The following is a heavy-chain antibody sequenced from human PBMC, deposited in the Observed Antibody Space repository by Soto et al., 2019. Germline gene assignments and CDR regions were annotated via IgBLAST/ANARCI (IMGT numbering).Heavy chain of an antibody. CDR3: ASTVGSDTAMVTHYYYYYGMDV. J-gene: IGHJ6*02. Sequence: GASVKVSCKASGGTFSSYAISWVRQAPGQGLEWMGGIIPIFGTANYAQKFQGRVTITADESTSTAYMELSSLRSEDTAVYYCASTVGSDTAMVTHYYYYYGMDVWGQGTTVTVSS. CDR2: IIPIFGTA. D-gene: IGHD5-18*01. CDR1: GGTFSSYA. V-gene: IGHV1-69*13.